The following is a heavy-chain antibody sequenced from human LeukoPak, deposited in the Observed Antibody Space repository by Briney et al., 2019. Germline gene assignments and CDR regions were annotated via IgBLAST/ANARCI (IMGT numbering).Heavy chain of an antibody. CDR3: ARSGHYYDSSGYYSYYFDY. V-gene: IGHV4-61*02. Sequence: SQTLSLTCTVSGGSISSGSYYWSWIRQPAGKGLEWIGRIYTSGSTNYNPSLKSRVTISVATSKNQFSLKLSSVTAADTAVYYCARSGHYYDSSGYYSYYFDYWGQGTLATVSS. D-gene: IGHD3-22*01. J-gene: IGHJ4*02. CDR1: GGSISSGSYY. CDR2: IYTSGST.